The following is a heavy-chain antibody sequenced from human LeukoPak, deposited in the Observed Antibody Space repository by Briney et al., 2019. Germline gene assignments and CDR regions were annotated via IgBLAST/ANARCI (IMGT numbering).Heavy chain of an antibody. CDR1: GGSFSGYY. J-gene: IGHJ4*02. CDR3: ARAREYCSGRSCYSGYFDY. V-gene: IGHV4-34*01. Sequence: PSETLSLTCAVYGGSFSGYYWSWIRQPPGKGLEWIGEINHSGSTNYNPSLKSRVTISVDTSKNQFSLKLSSVTAADTAVYYCARAREYCSGRSCYSGYFDYWGQGTLVTVSS. D-gene: IGHD2-15*01. CDR2: INHSGST.